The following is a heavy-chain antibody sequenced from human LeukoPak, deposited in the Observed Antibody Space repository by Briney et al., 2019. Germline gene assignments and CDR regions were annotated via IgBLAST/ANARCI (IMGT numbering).Heavy chain of an antibody. Sequence: PSETLSLTCAVYGGSFSGYYWSWIRQHPGKGLEWIGYIYYSGSTYYNPSLKSRVTISVDTSKNQFSLKLSSVTAADTAVYYCARGLLTFDYWGQGTLVTVSS. V-gene: IGHV4-31*11. D-gene: IGHD2-21*02. J-gene: IGHJ4*02. CDR3: ARGLLTFDY. CDR1: GGSFSGYY. CDR2: IYYSGST.